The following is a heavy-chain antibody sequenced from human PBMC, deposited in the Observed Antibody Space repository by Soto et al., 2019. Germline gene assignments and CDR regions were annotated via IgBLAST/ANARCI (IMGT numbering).Heavy chain of an antibody. CDR3: ARGGVTTMDY. Sequence: SETLSLTCPFSFGSIIIYYLSWIRQPPVKGLDWIGYIYYSVSTNYNPSLKSRVTISVDTSKNQFSLKLSSVTAADTAVYYCARGGVTTMDYWGQGTMVTVSS. V-gene: IGHV4-59*01. CDR2: IYYSVST. CDR1: FGSIIIYY. J-gene: IGHJ4*02. D-gene: IGHD4-17*01.